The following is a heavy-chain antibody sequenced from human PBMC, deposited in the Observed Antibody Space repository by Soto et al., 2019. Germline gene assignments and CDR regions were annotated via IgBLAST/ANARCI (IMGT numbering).Heavy chain of an antibody. J-gene: IGHJ6*02. CDR3: ARARTSRDLYGMDV. D-gene: IGHD2-2*01. V-gene: IGHV3-30-3*01. Sequence: GGSLRLACAASGFTFSSYAMHWVRQAPGKGLEWVAVISYDGSNKYYADSVKGRFTISRDNSKNTLYLQMNSLRAEDTAVYYCARARTSRDLYGMDVWGQGTTVTVSS. CDR2: ISYDGSNK. CDR1: GFTFSSYA.